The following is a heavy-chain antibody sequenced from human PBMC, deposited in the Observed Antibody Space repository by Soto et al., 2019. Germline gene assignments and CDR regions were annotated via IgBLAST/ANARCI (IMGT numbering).Heavy chain of an antibody. CDR1: GGTFSSYA. V-gene: IGHV1-69*01. J-gene: IGHJ5*02. CDR2: IIPIFGTA. CDR3: ARDLHSGIEAGGVHWFDP. Sequence: QVQLVQSGAEVKKPGSSVKVSCKASGGTFSSYAISWVRQAPGQGLEWMGGIIPIFGTANYAQKFQGRVTITADESTSTAYMELSSLRSEDTAVYYCARDLHSGIEAGGVHWFDPWGQGTLVTVSS. D-gene: IGHD6-25*01.